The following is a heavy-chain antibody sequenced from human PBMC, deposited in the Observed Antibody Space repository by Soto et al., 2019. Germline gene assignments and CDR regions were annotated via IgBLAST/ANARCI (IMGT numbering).Heavy chain of an antibody. Sequence: QVHLVQSGAEVKKPGASVNVSCKASGYTFTSDGITWVRQAPGQGLEWMGWISAHNGNTDYAQKLQGRVIVTRDTSTSTAYMELRSLRSDDTAVYYCARARYGDYWGQGALVTVSS. CDR3: ARARYGDY. V-gene: IGHV1-18*01. CDR2: ISAHNGNT. D-gene: IGHD1-1*01. J-gene: IGHJ4*02. CDR1: GYTFTSDG.